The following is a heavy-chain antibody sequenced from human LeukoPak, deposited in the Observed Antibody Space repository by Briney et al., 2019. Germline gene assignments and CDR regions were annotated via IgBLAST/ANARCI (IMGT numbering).Heavy chain of an antibody. D-gene: IGHD2-21*01. CDR1: GFTFSNYW. V-gene: IGHV3-74*01. Sequence: PGGSLRLSCAASGFTFSNYWMHWVRQGPGKGLVWVSRINTDGSTTTYADSVKGRFTISRDNAKNTLYLQMNSLRAEDTAVYYCARDAAYCGGDCYLFDIWGQGTMVTVSS. CDR2: INTDGSTT. CDR3: ARDAAYCGGDCYLFDI. J-gene: IGHJ3*02.